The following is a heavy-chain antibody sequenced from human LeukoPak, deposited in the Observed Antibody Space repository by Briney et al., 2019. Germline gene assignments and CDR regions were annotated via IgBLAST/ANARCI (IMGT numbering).Heavy chain of an antibody. Sequence: GGSLRLSCVASGFTFNSYNMNWVRQAPGKGLEWVSYISSDSSTIFYADSVKGRFTISRDNVKNSLFLQLNSLRDEDTAVYYCARDEDAFGGQGTLVTVSS. CDR3: ARDEDAF. CDR1: GFTFNSYN. CDR2: ISSDSSTI. V-gene: IGHV3-48*02. J-gene: IGHJ4*02.